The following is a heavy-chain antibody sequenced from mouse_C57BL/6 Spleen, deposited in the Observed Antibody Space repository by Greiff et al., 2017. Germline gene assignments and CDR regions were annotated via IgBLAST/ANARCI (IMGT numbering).Heavy chain of an antibody. V-gene: IGHV1-69*01. D-gene: IGHD4-1*01. CDR2: IDPSDSDT. Sequence: QVQLQQSGAELVMPGASVKLSCKASGYTFTSYWMHWVKQRPGQSLEWIGEIDPSDSDTNYNQKFKGKATLTVDKSSSTAYMKLSSLTSEDSAVYYCERSSSNWAWFADWGQGTLVTVAA. J-gene: IGHJ3*01. CDR3: ERSSSNWAWFAD. CDR1: GYTFTSYW.